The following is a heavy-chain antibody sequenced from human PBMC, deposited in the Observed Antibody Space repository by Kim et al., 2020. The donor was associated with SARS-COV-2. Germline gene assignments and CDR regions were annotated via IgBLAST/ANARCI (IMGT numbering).Heavy chain of an antibody. CDR2: INGRRQQ. CDR3: ARTASSSNLYPLDN. D-gene: IGHD6-13*01. Sequence: SETLSLTCAVSNVSINRGFFWGVAKQPAVKGLWVMGMINGRRQQYDNPYLVSRATMSNHTSRNCFSLKLRSVTAADTAVYHCARTASSSNLYPLDNWGQLTLVPVS. J-gene: IGHJ4*02. CDR1: NVSINRGFF. V-gene: IGHV4-38-2*01.